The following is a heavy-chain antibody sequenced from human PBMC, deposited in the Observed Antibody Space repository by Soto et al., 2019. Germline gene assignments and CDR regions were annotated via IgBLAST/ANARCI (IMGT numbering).Heavy chain of an antibody. CDR3: ATAVQYQPPL. V-gene: IGHV3-74*01. D-gene: IGHD2-2*01. J-gene: IGHJ4*02. Sequence: EVQLVESGGGLVQPGGSLRLSCAASGFTFSRSWMHWVRQAPGKGLVWVSHINSDGRSTNYADSVKGRFTISRDNARNAAYLHMRSLRADEMAVYYCATAVQYQPPLGGQGTLVTVSS. CDR2: INSDGRST. CDR1: GFTFSRSW.